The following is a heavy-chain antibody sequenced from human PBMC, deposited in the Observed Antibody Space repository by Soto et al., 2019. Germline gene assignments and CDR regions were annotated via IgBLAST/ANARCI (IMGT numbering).Heavy chain of an antibody. Sequence: TLSLTCTVAGGSISSGGYYWSWIRQHPGKGLEWIGYIYYSGSTYCNPSLKSRVTISVDTSKNQFSLKLSSVTAADTAVYYCARVPYRNWFDHWGQGTLVTVSS. CDR2: IYYSGST. CDR3: ARVPYRNWFDH. J-gene: IGHJ5*02. CDR1: GGSISSGGYY. V-gene: IGHV4-31*03. D-gene: IGHD2-2*02.